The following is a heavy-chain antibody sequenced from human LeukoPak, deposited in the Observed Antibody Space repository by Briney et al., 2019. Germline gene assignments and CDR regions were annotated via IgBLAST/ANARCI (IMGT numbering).Heavy chain of an antibody. CDR1: GFTFSSYG. V-gene: IGHV3-30*18. CDR2: ISYDGSNK. J-gene: IGHJ4*02. CDR3: AKDRGDGYSPFDY. D-gene: IGHD3-10*01. Sequence: GGSLRLSCAASGFTFSSYGMHWVRQAPGKGLEWVAVISYDGSNKYYADSVKGRFTISRDNSKNTLYLQMNSLRAEDTAVYYCAKDRGDGYSPFDYWGQGTLVTVSS.